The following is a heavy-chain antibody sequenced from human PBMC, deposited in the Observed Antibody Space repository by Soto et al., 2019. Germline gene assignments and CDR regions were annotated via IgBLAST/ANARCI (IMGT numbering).Heavy chain of an antibody. CDR3: AKDPPTTGTTFDY. CDR1: GFTFSSFA. D-gene: IGHD1-1*01. CDR2: INKSGGST. V-gene: IGHV3-23*01. Sequence: GGSLRLSCAASGFTFSSFAMSWVRQAPGKGLEWVSTINKSGGSTYYADSVKGRFTISRDNSKNMMFLQINGLRAEDTAVYYCAKDPPTTGTTFDYWGRGALVTVSS. J-gene: IGHJ4*02.